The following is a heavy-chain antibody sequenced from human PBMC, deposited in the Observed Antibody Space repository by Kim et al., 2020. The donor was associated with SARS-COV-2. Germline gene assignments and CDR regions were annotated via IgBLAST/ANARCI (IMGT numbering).Heavy chain of an antibody. D-gene: IGHD1-1*01. Sequence: SVKVSCKASGGTFSSYAISWVRQAPGQGLEWMGWIIPILGIANYAQKFQGRVTITADKSTSTAYMELSSLRSEDTAVYYCARDGTTGTTSVHYYYYMDVWGEGTTVTVSS. V-gene: IGHV1-69*10. CDR1: GGTFSSYA. CDR3: ARDGTTGTTSVHYYYYMDV. J-gene: IGHJ6*03. CDR2: IIPILGIA.